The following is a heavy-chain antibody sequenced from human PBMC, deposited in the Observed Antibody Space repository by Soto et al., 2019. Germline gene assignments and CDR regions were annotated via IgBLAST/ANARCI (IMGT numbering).Heavy chain of an antibody. Sequence: PGGSLRLSCAASGFTFSSYAMSWVRQAPGKGLEWVSAISGSGGSTYYADSVKGRFTISRDNSKNTLYLQMNSLRAEDTAVYYCAKGELGYCSGGSCYNYYYYMDVWGKGTTVTVSS. V-gene: IGHV3-23*01. J-gene: IGHJ6*03. CDR2: ISGSGGST. CDR3: AKGELGYCSGGSCYNYYYYMDV. D-gene: IGHD2-15*01. CDR1: GFTFSSYA.